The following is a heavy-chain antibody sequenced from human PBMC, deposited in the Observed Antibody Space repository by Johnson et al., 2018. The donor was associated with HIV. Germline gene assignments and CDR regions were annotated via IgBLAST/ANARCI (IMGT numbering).Heavy chain of an antibody. Sequence: QVQLVESGGGVVQPGGSLRLSCAASGFTFSSYGMHWVRQAPGKGLEWVAFIRYDGSNKYYAASVKGRFTISRENSKNTLYLQMNSLRAEDTAVYYCVRPAAAGRDDAFDIWGQGTMVTVSS. CDR1: GFTFSSYG. CDR3: VRPAAAGRDDAFDI. CDR2: IRYDGSNK. J-gene: IGHJ3*02. V-gene: IGHV3-30*02. D-gene: IGHD6-13*01.